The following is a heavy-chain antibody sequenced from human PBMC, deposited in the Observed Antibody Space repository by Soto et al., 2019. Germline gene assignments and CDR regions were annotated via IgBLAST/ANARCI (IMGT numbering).Heavy chain of an antibody. J-gene: IGHJ5*02. CDR1: GGSISRGGYY. CDR3: ARGRVVVVVAATRYWFDP. V-gene: IGHV4-31*03. Sequence: QVQLQESGPGLVRPSKPLSLTCIFLGGSISRGGYYWGWIRRPPGKGRGGIGYIYYSGSTYYNPSLKSRVTISVDTSKNQFSLKLSSVTAADTAVYYCARGRVVVVVAATRYWFDPWGQGTLVTVSS. CDR2: IYYSGST. D-gene: IGHD2-15*01.